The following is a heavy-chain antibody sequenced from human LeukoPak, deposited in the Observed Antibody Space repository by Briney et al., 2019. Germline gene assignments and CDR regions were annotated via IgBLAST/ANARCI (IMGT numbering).Heavy chain of an antibody. Sequence: SETLSLTCTVSGGSINKYYWSWIRQSPGKGLEWLGYVHDSAGTIYNPSLKSRVTISVGTSKTQFSLKVTSVTTADTAVYYCAREAGSNRYFDLWGRGTLVTVSS. CDR1: GGSINKYY. CDR3: AREAGSNRYFDL. V-gene: IGHV4-59*01. J-gene: IGHJ2*01. CDR2: VHDSAGT. D-gene: IGHD2-8*01.